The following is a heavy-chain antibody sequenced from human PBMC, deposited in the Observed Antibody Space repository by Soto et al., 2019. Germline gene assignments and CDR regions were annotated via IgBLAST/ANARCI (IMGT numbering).Heavy chain of an antibody. CDR3: ARVKGGGYHNGFDP. CDR1: GGTFSSYT. CDR2: IIPILGIA. Sequence: GASVKVSCKASGGTFSSYTISWVRQAPGQGLEWMGRIIPILGIANYAQKFQGRVTMTRDTSTSTAYMELRSLRSDDTAVDYCARVKGGGYHNGFDPGGQGTLVTVSS. J-gene: IGHJ5*02. D-gene: IGHD3-9*01. V-gene: IGHV1-69*02.